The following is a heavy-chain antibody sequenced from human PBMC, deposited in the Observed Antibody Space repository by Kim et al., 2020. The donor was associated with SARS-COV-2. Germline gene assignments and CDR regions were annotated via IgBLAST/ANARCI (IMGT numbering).Heavy chain of an antibody. V-gene: IGHV3-23*01. CDR1: GYTFSSYA. CDR2: VSAAGLRT. J-gene: IGHJ4*01. D-gene: IGHD1-26*01. CDR3: AKGQSGTRQERYSEY. Sequence: GGSLRLSCAASGYTFSSYAMTWFRQAPGKGLEWVAAVSAAGLRTYYADSLKGRFTISRDNSKNTVNLQMNSLRPEDSAVYYCAKGQSGTRQERYSEYWG.